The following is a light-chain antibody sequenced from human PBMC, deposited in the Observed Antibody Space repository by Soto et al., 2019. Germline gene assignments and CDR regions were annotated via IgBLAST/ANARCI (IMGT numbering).Light chain of an antibody. J-gene: IGLJ1*01. CDR2: EVT. Sequence: QAVVTQPASVSGSPGQSITISCTGTTSDVGGYNFVSWYQQHPGKAPNLIIYEVTHRPSGVSNRFSGSKSGNTASLTISGLQAEDEADYYCSSYTASNILEVFGTGTKLTVL. CDR3: SSYTASNILEV. V-gene: IGLV2-14*01. CDR1: TSDVGGYNF.